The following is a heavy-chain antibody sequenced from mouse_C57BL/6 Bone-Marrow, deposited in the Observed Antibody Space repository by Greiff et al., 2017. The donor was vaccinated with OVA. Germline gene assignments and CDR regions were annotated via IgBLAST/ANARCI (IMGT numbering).Heavy chain of an antibody. CDR1: GYSFTGYY. CDR2: INPSTGGT. CDR3: ARWGLRRDVYFDY. V-gene: IGHV1-42*01. Sequence: VQLQQSGPELVKPGASVKISCKASGYSFTGYYMNWVKQSPEKSLEWIGEINPSTGGTTYNQKFKAKATLTVDKSSSTAYMQLKSLTSEDSAVYYCARWGLRRDVYFDYWGQGTTLTVSS. D-gene: IGHD2-2*01. J-gene: IGHJ2*01.